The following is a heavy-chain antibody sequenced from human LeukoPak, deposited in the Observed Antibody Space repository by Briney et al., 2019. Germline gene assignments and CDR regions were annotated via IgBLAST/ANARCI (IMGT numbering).Heavy chain of an antibody. Sequence: GGSLRLSCAASGFTFSSYGMHWVRQAPGKGLEWVAVISYDGGNKYYADSVKGRFTISRDNSKNTLYLQMNSLRAEDTAVYYCARSYYDFWSGLGGYWGQGTLVTVSS. J-gene: IGHJ4*02. CDR1: GFTFSSYG. D-gene: IGHD3-3*01. CDR3: ARSYYDFWSGLGGY. CDR2: ISYDGGNK. V-gene: IGHV3-30*19.